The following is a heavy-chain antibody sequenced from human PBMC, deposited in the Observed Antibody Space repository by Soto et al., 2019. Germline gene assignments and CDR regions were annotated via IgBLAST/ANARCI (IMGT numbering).Heavy chain of an antibody. CDR3: ARAHGSSWYNWFDP. J-gene: IGHJ5*02. CDR1: GGTFSSYG. V-gene: IGHV1-69*01. D-gene: IGHD6-13*01. CDR2: IIPLFGTT. Sequence: QVLLVQSGAELKKPGSSVKVSCRASGGTFSSYGISWVRQAPGQGLEWMGGIIPLFGTTNYAHKFRGRVTVTEDESTSTIYMELTSLGFEDTAIYYCARAHGSSWYNWFDPWGQGTLVTVSS.